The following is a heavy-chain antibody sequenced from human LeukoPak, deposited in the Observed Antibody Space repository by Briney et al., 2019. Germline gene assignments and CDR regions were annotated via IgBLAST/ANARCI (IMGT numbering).Heavy chain of an antibody. D-gene: IGHD3-10*01. V-gene: IGHV3-7*01. CDR2: IKQDGSEK. Sequence: GGSLRLSCAASGFTLSSYSMNWFRQAPAKGLQWEANIKQDGSEKYYVNSVKGRFTISRDNAKNSLYLQMNSLRAEDTAVYYCARVEGKSQRGSFDYWGQGTLVTVSS. CDR3: ARVEGKSQRGSFDY. J-gene: IGHJ4*02. CDR1: GFTLSSYS.